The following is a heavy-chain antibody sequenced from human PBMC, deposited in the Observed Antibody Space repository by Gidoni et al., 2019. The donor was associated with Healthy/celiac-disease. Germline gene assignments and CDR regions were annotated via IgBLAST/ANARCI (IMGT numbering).Heavy chain of an antibody. Sequence: QVQLVESGGGVVQPGRSLRLSCAASGFTFSSYGMHWVRQAPGKGLEWVAVIWYDGSNKYYADSVKGRFTISRDNSKNTLYLQMNSLRAEDTAVYYCARDHGGNSGYFDYWGQGTLVTVSS. J-gene: IGHJ4*02. CDR2: IWYDGSNK. CDR1: GFTFSSYG. V-gene: IGHV3-33*01. CDR3: ARDHGGNSGYFDY. D-gene: IGHD2-21*02.